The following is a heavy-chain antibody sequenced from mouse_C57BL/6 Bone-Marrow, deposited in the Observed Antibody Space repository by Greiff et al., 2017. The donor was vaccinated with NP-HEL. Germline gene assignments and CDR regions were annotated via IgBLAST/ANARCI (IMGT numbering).Heavy chain of an antibody. J-gene: IGHJ1*03. D-gene: IGHD1-1*01. V-gene: IGHV5-9-1*02. Sequence: EVKVVESGEGLVKPGGSLKLSCAASGFTFSSYAMSWVRQTPEKRLEWVAYISSGGDYIYYADPVKGRFTISRDNARNTLYLQMSSLKSEDTAMYYCTREDYYGSSWYFDVWGTGTTVTVSS. CDR2: ISSGGDYI. CDR1: GFTFSSYA. CDR3: TREDYYGSSWYFDV.